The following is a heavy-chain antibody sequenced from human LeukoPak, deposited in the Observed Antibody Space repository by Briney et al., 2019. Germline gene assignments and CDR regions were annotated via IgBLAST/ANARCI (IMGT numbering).Heavy chain of an antibody. J-gene: IGHJ4*02. CDR1: GFTFRNHA. D-gene: IGHD3-10*01. CDR2: ISGSSSDI. V-gene: IGHV3-21*01. Sequence: GGSLRLSCAASGFTFRNHAMNWVRQAPGKGLEWVSSISGSSSDIYYADSVKGRFTISRDNAKNSLYLQMNSLRAEDTAVYYCARVFLYGSGSYYNGVVYFDYWGQGTLVTVSS. CDR3: ARVFLYGSGSYYNGVVYFDY.